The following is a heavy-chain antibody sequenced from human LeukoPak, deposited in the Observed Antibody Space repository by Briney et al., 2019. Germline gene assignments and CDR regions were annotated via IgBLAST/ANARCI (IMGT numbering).Heavy chain of an antibody. CDR2: INWNGGST. Sequence: PGGSLRLSCAASGFTFDDYGMSWVRQAPGKGLEWVSGINWNGGSTGYADSVKGRFTTSRDNAKNSLYLQMNSLRAEDTALYYCAREGGGDLGAHGGLFDYWGQGTLVTVSS. CDR3: AREGGGDLGAHGGLFDY. V-gene: IGHV3-20*04. D-gene: IGHD3-3*01. CDR1: GFTFDDYG. J-gene: IGHJ4*02.